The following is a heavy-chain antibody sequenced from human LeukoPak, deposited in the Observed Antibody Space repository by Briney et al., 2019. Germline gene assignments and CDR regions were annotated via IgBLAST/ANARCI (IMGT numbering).Heavy chain of an antibody. CDR3: ARGGDYDCVWGSYRRSWRLDV. Sequence: GGSLRLSCAASGFTFSSYAMHWVRQAPGKGLEWVAVISYDGSNKYYADSVKGRFTISRDNSKNTLYLQMNSLRAEDTAVYYCARGGDYDCVWGSYRRSWRLDVWGQGTTVTVSS. CDR1: GFTFSSYA. CDR2: ISYDGSNK. J-gene: IGHJ6*02. D-gene: IGHD3-16*02. V-gene: IGHV3-30*04.